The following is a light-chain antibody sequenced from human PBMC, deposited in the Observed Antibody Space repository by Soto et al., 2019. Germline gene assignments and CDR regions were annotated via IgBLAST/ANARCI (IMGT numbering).Light chain of an antibody. CDR1: QSVRSN. CDR2: GAS. J-gene: IGKJ1*01. Sequence: EIVMTQSPATLSVSPGERATLSCRASQSVRSNLAWYQQKPGQAPRLLIYGASTRATGIPARFSGSGSGTEFTLTISSLQSEDFAVYYCQQRSNWPPWTFGQGT. V-gene: IGKV3-15*01. CDR3: QQRSNWPPWT.